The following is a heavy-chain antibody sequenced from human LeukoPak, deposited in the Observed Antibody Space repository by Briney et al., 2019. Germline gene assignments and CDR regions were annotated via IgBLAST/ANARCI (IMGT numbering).Heavy chain of an antibody. CDR3: ARVAEGTIFGVEPMDV. D-gene: IGHD3-3*01. J-gene: IGHJ6*03. Sequence: PGGSLRLSCAASGFTFSSYSMNWVRQAPGKGLEWVSSISSSSSYIYYADSVKGRFTISRDNAKNSLYLQMNSLRAEDTAVYYCARVAEGTIFGVEPMDVWGKGTTVTVSS. V-gene: IGHV3-21*01. CDR1: GFTFSSYS. CDR2: ISSSSSYI.